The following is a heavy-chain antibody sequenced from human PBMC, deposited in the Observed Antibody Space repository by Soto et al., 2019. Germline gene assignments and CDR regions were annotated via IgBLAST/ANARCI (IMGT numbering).Heavy chain of an antibody. V-gene: IGHV4-34*01. CDR3: ARGVVVSAATTRYWYFDL. J-gene: IGHJ2*01. CDR1: GGSFSGYY. Sequence: SETLSLTCAVYGGSFSGYYWSWIRQPPGKGLEWIGEINHSGGTNYNPSLKSRVTISVDTSKNQFSLKLSSVTAADTAVYYCARGVVVSAATTRYWYFDLWGRGTLVTVSS. D-gene: IGHD2-2*01. CDR2: INHSGGT.